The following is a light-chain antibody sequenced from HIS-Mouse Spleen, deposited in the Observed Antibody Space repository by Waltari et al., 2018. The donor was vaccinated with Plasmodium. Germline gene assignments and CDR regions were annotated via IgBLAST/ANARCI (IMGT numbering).Light chain of an antibody. J-gene: IGLJ2*01. V-gene: IGLV2-8*01. CDR2: EVS. Sequence: QSALTQPPSASGSPGQSVTISCTGTSSDVGGYNYVSWYQQHPGKAPKLMIYEVSKRPAGVPARFSGAKSGNTASLTVSGPQAEDEADYYCSSYAGSNNLVFGGGTKLTVL. CDR3: SSYAGSNNLV. CDR1: SSDVGGYNY.